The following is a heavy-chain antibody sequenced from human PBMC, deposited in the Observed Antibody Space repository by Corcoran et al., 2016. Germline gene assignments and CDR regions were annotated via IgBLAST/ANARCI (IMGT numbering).Heavy chain of an antibody. D-gene: IGHD3-3*01. V-gene: IGHV4-59*01. J-gene: IGHJ6*02. Sequence: QVQLQESGPGLVKPSETLSLTCTVSGGSISSYYWSWIRQPPGKGLEWIGYIYYSGSTNYNPSLKSRVTISIDTSKNQFSLKLSSVTAADTAGYYCARVAIIYDFWSGYRDYGMDVWGQGTTVTVSS. CDR1: GGSISSYY. CDR2: IYYSGST. CDR3: ARVAIIYDFWSGYRDYGMDV.